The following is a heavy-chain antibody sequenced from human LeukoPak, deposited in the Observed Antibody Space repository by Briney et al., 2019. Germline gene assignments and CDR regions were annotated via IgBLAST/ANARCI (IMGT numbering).Heavy chain of an antibody. J-gene: IGHJ4*02. CDR2: MYDRGDT. CDR3: AGRRADTCNFCFVY. CDR1: GFTVTSNF. V-gene: IGHV3-66*02. D-gene: IGHD1-1*01. Sequence: GGSLRLSCAVSGFTVTSNFMSWVRQAPGKGLEWVSVMYDRGDTYYADSVKGRFTVSRDTSKNALFLQLNNVGAEDTAVYYCAGRRADTCNFCFVYWGQGTLVAVSS.